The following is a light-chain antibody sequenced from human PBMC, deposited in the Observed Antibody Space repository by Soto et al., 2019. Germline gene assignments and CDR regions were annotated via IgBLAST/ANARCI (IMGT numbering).Light chain of an antibody. J-gene: IGLJ1*01. V-gene: IGLV2-8*01. CDR3: SAHGGANNFYV. Sequence: QSALTQPPSASGSPGQSVTISCTGTNSEIGAYDYVSWYQQHPGKVPKLMIYEVSKRPSGVPDRFSDSKSGNTSSLSVSGLQAEDEADYYCSAHGGANNFYVFGTSTNVTAL. CDR1: NSEIGAYDY. CDR2: EVS.